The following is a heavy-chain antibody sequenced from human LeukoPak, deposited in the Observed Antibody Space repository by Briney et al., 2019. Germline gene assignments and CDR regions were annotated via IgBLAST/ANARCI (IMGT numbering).Heavy chain of an antibody. V-gene: IGHV1-2*02. Sequence: ASVKVSCKASGYTFTGYYIHWVRQAPGQGLEWMGWINPNSGGTNYAQKFQNRVTMTRDTSISTAHMELGRLRSDDTAVYYCARHYGNDILTESGFDPWGQGTLVTVSS. CDR2: INPNSGGT. J-gene: IGHJ5*02. D-gene: IGHD3-9*01. CDR1: GYTFTGYY. CDR3: ARHYGNDILTESGFDP.